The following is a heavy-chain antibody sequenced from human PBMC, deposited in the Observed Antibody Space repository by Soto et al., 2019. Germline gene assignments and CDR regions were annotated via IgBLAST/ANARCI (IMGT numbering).Heavy chain of an antibody. CDR2: IYYSGST. Sequence: SGPTLVNPTQTLTLTCTFSGFSLSTSGMCVSWIRQPPGKGLEWIGYIYYSGSTNYNPSLKSRVTISVDTSKNQFSLKLSSVTAADTAVYYCARSPDYYDSSGYYHPRDWFDPWGQGTLVTVSS. D-gene: IGHD3-22*01. CDR1: GFSLSTSGMC. CDR3: ARSPDYYDSSGYYHPRDWFDP. V-gene: IGHV4-61*08. J-gene: IGHJ5*02.